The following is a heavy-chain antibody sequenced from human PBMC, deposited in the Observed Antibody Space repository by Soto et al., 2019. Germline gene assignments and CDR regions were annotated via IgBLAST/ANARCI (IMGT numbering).Heavy chain of an antibody. Sequence: SETLSLTCAVYGGSFSGYYWSWIRQPPGKGLEWIGEINHSGSTNYNPSLKSRVTISVDTSKNQFSLKLSSVTAADTAVYYCARLEIAVADPNWFDPWGQGTLVT. V-gene: IGHV4-34*01. CDR3: ARLEIAVADPNWFDP. J-gene: IGHJ5*02. D-gene: IGHD6-19*01. CDR2: INHSGST. CDR1: GGSFSGYY.